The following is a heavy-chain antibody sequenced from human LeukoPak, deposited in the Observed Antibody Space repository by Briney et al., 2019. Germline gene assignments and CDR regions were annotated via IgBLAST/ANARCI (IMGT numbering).Heavy chain of an antibody. D-gene: IGHD1-26*01. CDR3: ARDLGVSGSYTPTQNEIRSRNNWFDP. CDR1: GFTFDDYG. Sequence: GGSLRLSCAASGFTFDDYGMSWVRQAPGKGLEWVSGINWNGGSTVYADSVKGRFTISRDNAKNSLYLQMNSLRAEDTALYYCARDLGVSGSYTPTQNEIRSRNNWFDPWGQGTLVTVSS. V-gene: IGHV3-20*04. CDR2: INWNGGST. J-gene: IGHJ5*02.